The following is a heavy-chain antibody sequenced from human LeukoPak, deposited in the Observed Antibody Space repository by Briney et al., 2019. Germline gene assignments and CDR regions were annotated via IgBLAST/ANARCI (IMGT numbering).Heavy chain of an antibody. CDR2: ISYDGSNK. Sequence: GGSLRLSCAASGFTFSSYAMHWVRQAPGKGLEWVAVISYDGSNKYYADPVKGRFTISRDNSKNTLYLQMNSLRAEDTAVYYCARDAGYYGSGKGGFDPWGQGTLVTVSS. J-gene: IGHJ5*02. CDR3: ARDAGYYGSGKGGFDP. V-gene: IGHV3-30*04. D-gene: IGHD3-10*01. CDR1: GFTFSSYA.